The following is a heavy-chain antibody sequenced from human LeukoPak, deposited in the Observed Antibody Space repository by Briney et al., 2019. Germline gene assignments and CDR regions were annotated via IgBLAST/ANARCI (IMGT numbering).Heavy chain of an antibody. Sequence: GASAKDSCKASRYTFTSYGISWMRQAPGQRLEWMGWISAYNGNTNYAQKLQGRVTMTTDTSTSTAYMELRSLRSNDPAVYYCATRGKGNWFDPWGQGTLVTVYS. CDR2: ISAYNGNT. V-gene: IGHV1-18*04. D-gene: IGHD3-10*01. CDR3: ATRGKGNWFDP. J-gene: IGHJ5*02. CDR1: RYTFTSYG.